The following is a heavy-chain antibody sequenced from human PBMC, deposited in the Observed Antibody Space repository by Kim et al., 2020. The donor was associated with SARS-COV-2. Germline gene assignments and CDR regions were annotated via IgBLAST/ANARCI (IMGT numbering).Heavy chain of an antibody. D-gene: IGHD3-16*01. CDR2: IIPIFGTA. J-gene: IGHJ5*02. CDR1: GGTFSSYA. V-gene: IGHV1-69*06. Sequence: SVKVSCKASGGTFSSYAISWVRQAPGQGLEWMGGIIPIFGTANYAQKFQGRVTITADKSTSTAYMELSSLRSEDTAVYYCARGEGYVLGSYHNLWGQGTLVTVSS. CDR3: ARGEGYVLGSYHNL.